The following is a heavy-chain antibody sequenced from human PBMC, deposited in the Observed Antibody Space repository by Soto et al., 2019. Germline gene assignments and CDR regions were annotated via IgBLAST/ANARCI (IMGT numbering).Heavy chain of an antibody. Sequence: PGGSLRLSCAASGFTFSTFAMSWVRQAPGKGLEWVSAISGSGGSTYYADSVKCLLTISRDNSKNTLFLQLNSLRAEDTAVYYCAKPPEDIAATGRTLYYYYGLDVWGQGTTVTVSS. CDR2: ISGSGGST. J-gene: IGHJ6*02. V-gene: IGHV3-23*01. CDR1: GFTFSTFA. D-gene: IGHD6-13*01. CDR3: AKPPEDIAATGRTLYYYYGLDV.